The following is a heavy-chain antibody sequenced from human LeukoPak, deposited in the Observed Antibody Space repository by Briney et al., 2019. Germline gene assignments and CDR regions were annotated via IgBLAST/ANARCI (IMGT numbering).Heavy chain of an antibody. Sequence: GGSLRLSCAASGFTFSAYYMSWIRQAPGQGLEWVSYITSGSLYTNYADSVKVRFTISRDNAKTSLYLQSNSLRAEDTAVYYCAGDDYGDIDYWGQGTLVTVSS. CDR1: GFTFSAYY. CDR2: ITSGSLYT. CDR3: AGDDYGDIDY. V-gene: IGHV3-11*06. J-gene: IGHJ4*02. D-gene: IGHD4-17*01.